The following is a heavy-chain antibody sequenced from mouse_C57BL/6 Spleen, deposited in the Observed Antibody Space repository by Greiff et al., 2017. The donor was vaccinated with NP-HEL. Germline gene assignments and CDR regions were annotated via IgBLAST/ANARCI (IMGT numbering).Heavy chain of an antibody. D-gene: IGHD1-1*01. CDR1: GFTFTDYY. V-gene: IGHV7-3*01. J-gene: IGHJ2*01. CDR2: IRNKANGYTT. CDR3: ARSAYYGSSQYYFDY. Sequence: EVMLVESGGGLVQPGGSLSLSCAASGFTFTDYYMSWVRQPPGKALEWLGFIRNKANGYTTEYSASVKGRFTISRDNSQSILYLQMNALRAEDSATYYCARSAYYGSSQYYFDYWGQGTTLTVSS.